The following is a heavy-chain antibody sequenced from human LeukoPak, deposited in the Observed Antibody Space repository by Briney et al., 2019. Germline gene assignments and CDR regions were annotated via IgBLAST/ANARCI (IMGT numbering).Heavy chain of an antibody. V-gene: IGHV4-59*01. CDR1: GGSISSYY. J-gene: IGHJ3*02. CDR3: AIDLGVMGRAFDM. Sequence: PSETLSLTCTVSGGSISSYYWSWIRQPPGKGLEWIGYIYYSGSTSYNPSLKSRVTISVDTSKNQISLKLSSVTAADAALYYSAIDLGVMGRAFDMWGQGIMVTVSS. D-gene: IGHD2-21*01. CDR2: IYYSGST.